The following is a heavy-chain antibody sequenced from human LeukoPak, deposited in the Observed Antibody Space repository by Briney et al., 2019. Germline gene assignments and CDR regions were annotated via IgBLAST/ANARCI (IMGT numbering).Heavy chain of an antibody. D-gene: IGHD3-3*01. CDR3: ARARSIFEVARGAFDI. CDR1: GGSISNYY. Sequence: PSETLSLTCTVSGGSISNYYWSWIRQPPGKGLEWIGYIYDSGSTNYHPSLKSRVTISVDTSKNQFSLNLSSVTAADMAVYYCARARSIFEVARGAFDIWGQGTMVTVSS. CDR2: IYDSGST. V-gene: IGHV4-59*08. J-gene: IGHJ3*02.